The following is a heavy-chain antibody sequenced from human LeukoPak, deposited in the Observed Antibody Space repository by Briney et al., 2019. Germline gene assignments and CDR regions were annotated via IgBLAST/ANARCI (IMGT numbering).Heavy chain of an antibody. D-gene: IGHD6-13*01. CDR2: IKQDGSEK. CDR3: ARSAGSSGWYEGYYFDY. Sequence: GSLRLSCAASGFTFSRYWMSWVRQAPGKGLEWVANIKQDGSEKYYVDSVKGRFTISRDNAKISLYLQMNSLRAEDTAIYYCARSAGSSGWYEGYYFDYWGQGTQVTVSS. CDR1: GFTFSRYW. V-gene: IGHV3-7*01. J-gene: IGHJ4*02.